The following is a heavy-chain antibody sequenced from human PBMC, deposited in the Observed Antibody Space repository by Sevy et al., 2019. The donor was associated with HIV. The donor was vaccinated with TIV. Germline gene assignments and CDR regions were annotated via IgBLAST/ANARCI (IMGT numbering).Heavy chain of an antibody. V-gene: IGHV3-48*03. D-gene: IGHD4-17*01. CDR1: GFTFSSYE. CDR2: ISSSGSTI. Sequence: GGSLRLSCAASGFTFSSYEMNWVRQAPGKGLEWVSYISSSGSTIYYADSVKGRFTISRDNAKNSLYLQMNSLRAEDTAVYYCASQCLPGPRYGGNSKCPFDYWGQGTLVTVSS. J-gene: IGHJ4*02. CDR3: ASQCLPGPRYGGNSKCPFDY.